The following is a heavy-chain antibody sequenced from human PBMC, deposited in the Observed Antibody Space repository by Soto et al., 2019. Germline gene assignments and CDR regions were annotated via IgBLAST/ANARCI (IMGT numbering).Heavy chain of an antibody. D-gene: IGHD3-22*01. CDR1: GGSISSGRYY. V-gene: IGHV4-31*03. J-gene: IGHJ4*02. CDR3: AAARVPGYSDSSGYLFDY. Sequence: QVQLQESGPGLVKPSQTLSLTCTVSGGSISSGRYYWSWIRQLPGKGLEWIGYIFYSGITYYNPSLKSRVTISVDTSKNQFSLRLSSVTAADTAVYYCAAARVPGYSDSSGYLFDYWGQGTLVTVSS. CDR2: IFYSGIT.